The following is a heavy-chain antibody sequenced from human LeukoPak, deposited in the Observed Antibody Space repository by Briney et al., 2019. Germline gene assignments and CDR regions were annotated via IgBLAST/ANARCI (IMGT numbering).Heavy chain of an antibody. V-gene: IGHV1-18*04. CDR1: GYTFTSYG. Sequence: ASVKVSCKASGYTFTSYGISWVRQAPGQGLEWMGWISAYNGNTNYAQKLQGRVTMTTDTSTNTAYMELRSLRSDNTAVYYCARKYCSSTSCSDELDDYWGQGTLVTVSS. D-gene: IGHD2-2*01. J-gene: IGHJ4*02. CDR3: ARKYCSSTSCSDELDDY. CDR2: ISAYNGNT.